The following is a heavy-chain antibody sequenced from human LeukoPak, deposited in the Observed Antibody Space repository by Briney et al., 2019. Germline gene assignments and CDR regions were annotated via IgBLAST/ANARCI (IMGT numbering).Heavy chain of an antibody. J-gene: IGHJ4*02. CDR1: GGSISSSSYY. V-gene: IGHV4-39*07. D-gene: IGHD3-10*01. CDR3: ARDRRILGSGTSTNYFDY. CDR2: IYYSGST. Sequence: SETLSLTCTVSGGSISSSSYYWGWIRQPPGKGLEWIGSIYYSGSTYYNPSLKSRLTISVDTSKNQFSLRLSSVTAATTAVYSCARDRRILGSGTSTNYFDYWGQGTLVTVSP.